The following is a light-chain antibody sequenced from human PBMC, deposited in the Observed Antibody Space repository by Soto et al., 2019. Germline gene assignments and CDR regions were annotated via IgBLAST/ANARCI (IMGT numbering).Light chain of an antibody. V-gene: IGKV1-8*01. CDR3: QQYYSDVLT. CDR1: QGISSY. CDR2: AAS. Sequence: AIRMTQSPSSFSASTGDRVTITCRASQGISSYLAWYQQKPGKAPKLLIYAASTLQSGVPSRFSGSGSGTDLTLTISCLQSEDFATYYCQQYYSDVLTFGGGTKVEIK. J-gene: IGKJ4*01.